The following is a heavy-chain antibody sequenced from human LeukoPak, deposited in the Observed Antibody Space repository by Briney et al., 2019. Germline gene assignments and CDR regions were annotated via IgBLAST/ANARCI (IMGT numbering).Heavy chain of an antibody. CDR3: ARLSRSVDY. J-gene: IGHJ4*02. D-gene: IGHD2-2*01. CDR2: IYYSGST. CDR1: GGSISSGDYY. Sequence: SETLPLTCTVSGGSISSGDYYWSWIRQPPGKGLEWIGYIYYSGSTYYNPSLKSRVTISVDTSKNQFSLKLTSVTAADTAVYYCARLSRSVDYWGQGTLVTVSS. V-gene: IGHV4-39*01.